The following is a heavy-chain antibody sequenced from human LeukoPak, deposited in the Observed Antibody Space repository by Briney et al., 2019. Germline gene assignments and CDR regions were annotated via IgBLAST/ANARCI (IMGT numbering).Heavy chain of an antibody. CDR2: INPSGGST. CDR1: GYTITNNY. V-gene: IGHV1-46*01. D-gene: IGHD2-21*01. Sequence: ASVKVSCKASGYTITNNYMHWVRQAPGQGLEWMGIINPSGGSTSYAQKFQGRVTMTRDMSTSTVYMELSSLRSEDTAVYYCARDHIVVAGAFDIWGQGTMVIVSS. CDR3: ARDHIVVAGAFDI. J-gene: IGHJ3*02.